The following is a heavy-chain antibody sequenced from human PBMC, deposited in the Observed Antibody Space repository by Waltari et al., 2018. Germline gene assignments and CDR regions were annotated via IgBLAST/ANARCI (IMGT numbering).Heavy chain of an antibody. Sequence: QVQIQQWGAGLLKPSETLSLTCAVYGWSLRGYYWSWLSQPPGKGLEWIGEINHSGSTNYNPSLKSRVTISVDTSKNQFSLKLSSVTAADTAVYYCARGRGYSYGQRCFDYWGQGTLVTVSS. J-gene: IGHJ4*02. CDR1: GWSLRGYY. D-gene: IGHD5-18*01. CDR2: INHSGST. CDR3: ARGRGYSYGQRCFDY. V-gene: IGHV4-34*01.